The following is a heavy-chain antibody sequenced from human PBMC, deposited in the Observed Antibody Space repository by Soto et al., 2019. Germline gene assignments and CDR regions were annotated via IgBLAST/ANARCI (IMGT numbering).Heavy chain of an antibody. CDR2: ISSSSSTI. D-gene: IGHD2-15*01. Sequence: EVQLVESGGGLVQPGGSLRLSCAASGFTFSSYSMNWVRQAPGKGLEWVSYISSSSSTIYYADSVKGRFTISRDNAKNSLYLQMNSLRAEDTAVYYCARDAFEGGYCRGGSYSTNWFDPWGQGTLVTVSS. J-gene: IGHJ5*02. CDR3: ARDAFEGGYCRGGSYSTNWFDP. CDR1: GFTFSSYS. V-gene: IGHV3-48*01.